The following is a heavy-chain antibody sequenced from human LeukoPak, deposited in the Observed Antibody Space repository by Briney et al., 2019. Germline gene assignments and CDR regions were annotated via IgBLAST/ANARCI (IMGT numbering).Heavy chain of an antibody. V-gene: IGHV3-7*01. Sequence: PGGSLRLSCAASGFTFSSHWMSWVRQAPGKGLEWVASIKQDGREKYYVDSVKGRFTISRDTAKNSLYLQMNSLRVEDTAVYYCARWESIAAAGYDYWGQGTLVTVSS. CDR3: ARWESIAAAGYDY. CDR2: IKQDGREK. J-gene: IGHJ4*02. CDR1: GFTFSSHW. D-gene: IGHD6-13*01.